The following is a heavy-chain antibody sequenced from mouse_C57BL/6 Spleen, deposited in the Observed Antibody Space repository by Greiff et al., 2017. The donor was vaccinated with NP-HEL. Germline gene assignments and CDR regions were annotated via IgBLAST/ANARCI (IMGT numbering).Heavy chain of an antibody. CDR1: GFNIKDDY. Sequence: VQLKQSGAELVRPGASVKLSCTASGFNIKDDYMHWVKQRPEQGLEWIGWIDPENGDTEYASKFQGKATITADTSSNTAYLQLSSLTSEDTAVYYCTTPRAPGAYWGQGTLVTVSA. V-gene: IGHV14-4*01. CDR3: TTPRAPGAY. J-gene: IGHJ3*01. CDR2: IDPENGDT. D-gene: IGHD3-3*01.